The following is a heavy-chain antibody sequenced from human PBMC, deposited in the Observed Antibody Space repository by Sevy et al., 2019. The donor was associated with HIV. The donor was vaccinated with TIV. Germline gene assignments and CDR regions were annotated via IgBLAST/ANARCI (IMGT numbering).Heavy chain of an antibody. Sequence: GGSLRLSCAVSGFTFTSYAMNWVRQAPGKGLEWVSGVRGSGSSTYYADSVKGRFSISRDNSRNTLYLQINTLRAEDTALYYCVKDVAYANLNLDYWGQGTLVTVSS. CDR1: GFTFTSYA. J-gene: IGHJ4*02. V-gene: IGHV3-23*01. D-gene: IGHD2-8*01. CDR2: VRGSGSST. CDR3: VKDVAYANLNLDY.